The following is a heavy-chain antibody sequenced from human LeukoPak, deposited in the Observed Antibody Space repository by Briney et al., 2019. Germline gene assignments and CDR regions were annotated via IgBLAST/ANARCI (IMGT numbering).Heavy chain of an antibody. CDR3: ARSAADTAMVVFDY. D-gene: IGHD5-18*01. V-gene: IGHV1-2*02. CDR2: VNPKSGDT. CDR1: GYTFTVNY. J-gene: IGHJ4*02. Sequence: ASVKVSCKASGYTFTVNYMHWVRQAPGQGLEWMGWVNPKSGDTNYAQKFQGRVTMTRDTSISTAYMELSRLRSDDTAVYYRARSAADTAMVVFDYWGQGTLVTVSS.